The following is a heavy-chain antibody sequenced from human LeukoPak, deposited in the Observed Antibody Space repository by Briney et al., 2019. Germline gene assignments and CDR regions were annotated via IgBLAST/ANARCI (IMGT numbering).Heavy chain of an antibody. Sequence: GGSLRLSCAASGFTFSGYAMSWVRQAPGKGLEWVSSITSSSSYIYYADSVKGRFTISRDNAKNSLYLQMDSLRAEDTAVYYCTRDGDTVLTRGYYYYMDVWGKGTTVTVSS. CDR2: ITSSSSYI. V-gene: IGHV3-21*01. J-gene: IGHJ6*03. CDR1: GFTFSGYA. D-gene: IGHD3-10*01. CDR3: TRDGDTVLTRGYYYYMDV.